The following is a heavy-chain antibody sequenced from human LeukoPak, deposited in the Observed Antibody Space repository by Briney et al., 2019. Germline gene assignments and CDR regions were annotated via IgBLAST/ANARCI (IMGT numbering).Heavy chain of an antibody. D-gene: IGHD5-18*01. V-gene: IGHV1-69-2*01. CDR2: VDPEDGET. CDR3: AKGDLGGYSYRLDY. Sequence: ASVKISCKVSGYTFTDYYMHWVQQAPGKGLEWMGLVDPEDGETIYAEKFQGRVTITADTSTDTAYMELSSLRPEDTAVYYCAKGDLGGYSYRLDYWGQGTLVTVSS. J-gene: IGHJ4*02. CDR1: GYTFTDYY.